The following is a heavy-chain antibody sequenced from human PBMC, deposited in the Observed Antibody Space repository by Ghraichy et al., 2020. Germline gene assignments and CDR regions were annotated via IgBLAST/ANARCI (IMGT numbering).Heavy chain of an antibody. D-gene: IGHD3-16*01. Sequence: LSLTCAASGFTFSSYGMHWVRQAPGKGLEWVAVIWYDGSNKYYADSVKGRFTISRDNSKNTLYLQMNSLRAEDTAVYYCARRGGSYYYYYYYMDVWGKGTTVTVSS. V-gene: IGHV3-33*01. CDR1: GFTFSSYG. CDR3: ARRGGSYYYYYYYMDV. CDR2: IWYDGSNK. J-gene: IGHJ6*03.